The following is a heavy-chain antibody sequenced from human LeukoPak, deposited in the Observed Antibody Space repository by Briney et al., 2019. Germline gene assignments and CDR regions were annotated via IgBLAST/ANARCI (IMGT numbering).Heavy chain of an antibody. J-gene: IGHJ4*02. V-gene: IGHV3-7*01. Sequence: GGSLRLSCAASGSTFSTHAMSWVRQAPGKGLEWVANIKQDGSDKYYVDSVKGRFTISRDNAKNSLYLQLNSLRADDTAVYYCARLTGTTGFDYWGQGTLVIVSS. CDR3: ARLTGTTGFDY. D-gene: IGHD1-1*01. CDR1: GSTFSTHA. CDR2: IKQDGSDK.